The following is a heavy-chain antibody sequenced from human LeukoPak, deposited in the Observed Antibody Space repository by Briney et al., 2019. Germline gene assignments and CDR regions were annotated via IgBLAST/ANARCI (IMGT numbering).Heavy chain of an antibody. CDR3: AKRMGGSSKNFDL. CDR2: ISGSGIST. Sequence: PGGSLRLSCAASGFTFSSFAMSWVRQAPGKGLEWVSGISGSGISTYYADSVKGRFTISRDNSKNTLYLQMNTLRAEDTAVYYCAKRMGGSSKNFDLWGSGTLVTVSS. CDR1: GFTFSSFA. D-gene: IGHD1-26*01. J-gene: IGHJ2*01. V-gene: IGHV3-23*01.